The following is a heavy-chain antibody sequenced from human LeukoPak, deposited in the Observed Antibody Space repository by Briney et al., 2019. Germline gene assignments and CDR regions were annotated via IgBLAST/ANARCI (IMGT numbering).Heavy chain of an antibody. J-gene: IGHJ6*02. V-gene: IGHV1-69*01. CDR2: IIPISGTA. Sequence: ASVKVSCKASGGTFSSYAISWVRQAPGQGLGWMGGIIPISGTANYAQKFQGRVTITADESTSTAYMELSSLRSEDTAVYYCARPKPLYCSGGSCYQRRYYYYYGMDVWGQGTTVTVSS. CDR1: GGTFSSYA. CDR3: ARPKPLYCSGGSCYQRRYYYYYGMDV. D-gene: IGHD2-15*01.